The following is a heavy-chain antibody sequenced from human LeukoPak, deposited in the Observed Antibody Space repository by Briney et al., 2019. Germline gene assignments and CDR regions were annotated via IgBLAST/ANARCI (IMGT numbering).Heavy chain of an antibody. V-gene: IGHV1-69*13. CDR2: IIPIFGTA. Sequence: GASVKVSCKASGGTFSSYAISWVRQAAGQGLEWMGGIIPIFGTANYAQKFQGRVTITADESTSTAYMELSSLRSEDTAVYYCARRTAMDSYFDYWGQGTLVTVSS. J-gene: IGHJ4*02. CDR3: ARRTAMDSYFDY. D-gene: IGHD5-18*01. CDR1: GGTFSSYA.